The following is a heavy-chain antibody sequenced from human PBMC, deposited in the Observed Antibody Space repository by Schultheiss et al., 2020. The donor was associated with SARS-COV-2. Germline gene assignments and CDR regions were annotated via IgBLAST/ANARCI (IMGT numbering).Heavy chain of an antibody. CDR3: AKSAVAKGAFDI. CDR1: GFTFDDYA. CDR2: ISGSGGST. Sequence: GESLKISCAASGFTFDDYAMHWVRQAPGKGLEWVSGISGSGGSTYYADSVKGRFTISRDNSKNTLYLQMNSLRAEDTAVYYCAKSAVAKGAFDIWGQGTMVTVSS. J-gene: IGHJ3*02. V-gene: IGHV3-23*01.